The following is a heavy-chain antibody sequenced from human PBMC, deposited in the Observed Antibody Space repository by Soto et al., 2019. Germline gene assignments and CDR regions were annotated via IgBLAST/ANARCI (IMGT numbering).Heavy chain of an antibody. V-gene: IGHV1-8*01. Sequence: QVQLVQSGAEVKKPGASVKVSCKASGYTFTSYDINWVRQATGQGLEWMGWMNPNSGNTGYAQKFQGRVTMTRNTSISTAYMELSSLRSEDTAVYYCARLGDCSGGSCYSNWFDPWGQGTLVTVSS. J-gene: IGHJ5*02. CDR3: ARLGDCSGGSCYSNWFDP. CDR1: GYTFTSYD. CDR2: MNPNSGNT. D-gene: IGHD2-15*01.